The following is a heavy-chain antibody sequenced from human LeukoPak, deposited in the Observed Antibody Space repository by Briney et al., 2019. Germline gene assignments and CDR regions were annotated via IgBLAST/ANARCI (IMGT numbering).Heavy chain of an antibody. J-gene: IGHJ4*02. CDR3: AKAYGTNGYYQLPIDF. D-gene: IGHD3-22*01. CDR2: ITAGGDTP. Sequence: GGSLRLSCAASGFTFSSYAMHWVRQAPGKGLECVSAITAGGDTPYYADSVRGRFTISRDNSRNTLYLQLNNLRAEDTAIYYCAKAYGTNGYYQLPIDFWGQGTLVTVSS. V-gene: IGHV3-23*01. CDR1: GFTFSSYA.